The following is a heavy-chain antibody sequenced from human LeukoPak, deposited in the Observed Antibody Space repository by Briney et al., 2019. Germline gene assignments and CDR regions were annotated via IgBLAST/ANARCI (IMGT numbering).Heavy chain of an antibody. J-gene: IGHJ4*02. Sequence: RSSETLSLTCAVYGGSFSGYYGSWIRQPPGKGLEWIGEINHSGSTNYNPSLKSRVTISVDTSKNQFSLKLSSVTAADAAVYYCARSGSWVAVGYFDYWGQGTLVTVSS. CDR1: GGSFSGYY. CDR2: INHSGST. D-gene: IGHD2-15*01. V-gene: IGHV4-34*01. CDR3: ARSGSWVAVGYFDY.